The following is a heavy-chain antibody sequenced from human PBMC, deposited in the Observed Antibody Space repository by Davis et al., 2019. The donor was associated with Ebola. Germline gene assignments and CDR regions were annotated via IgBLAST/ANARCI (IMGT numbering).Heavy chain of an antibody. Sequence: ASVKVSCKASGYTFSGYYINWVRQAPGQGLEWIGRVNPNSGGTNYAQKFQGRVTMTRDTSISTAYMELSRLRSDDTAVYYCARGWDVWGKGTTVTVSS. J-gene: IGHJ6*04. CDR1: GYTFSGYY. CDR3: ARGWDV. V-gene: IGHV1-2*06. CDR2: VNPNSGGT.